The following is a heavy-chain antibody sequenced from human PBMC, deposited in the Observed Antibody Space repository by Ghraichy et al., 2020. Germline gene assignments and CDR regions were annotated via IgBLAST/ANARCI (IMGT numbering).Heavy chain of an antibody. CDR3: ARDLSRYDFWSGYYRADYYYGMDV. D-gene: IGHD3-3*01. V-gene: IGHV4-39*07. CDR1: RGSISSTSYY. CDR2: VYYTGST. J-gene: IGHJ6*02. Sequence: SETLSLTCTVSRGSISSTSYYWRWIRQPPGKGLDWIGSVYYTGSTHYNPSLRSRVTISADTSKQQFSLKLSSVTAADTAVYYCARDLSRYDFWSGYYRADYYYGMDVWGHGTTVIVSS.